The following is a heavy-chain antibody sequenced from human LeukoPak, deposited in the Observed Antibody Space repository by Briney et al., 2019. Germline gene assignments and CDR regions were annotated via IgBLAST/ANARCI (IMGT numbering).Heavy chain of an antibody. V-gene: IGHV5-51*01. CDR3: ARHGFCSNGICDLDF. J-gene: IGHJ4*02. Sequence: GESLKISFQASGYTFNYYWIGWVRQMPGKGLEWMGVVYPDDSQVIYDPTFEGQVTFSVDESINTVYLQWTSLKTSDTAMYYCARHGFCSNGICDLDFWGQGTLVTVSS. D-gene: IGHD2-15*01. CDR1: GYTFNYYW. CDR2: VYPDDSQV.